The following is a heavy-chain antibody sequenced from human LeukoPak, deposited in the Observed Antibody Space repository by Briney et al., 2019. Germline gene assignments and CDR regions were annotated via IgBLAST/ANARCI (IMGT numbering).Heavy chain of an antibody. J-gene: IGHJ4*02. CDR2: ISSSSSYT. V-gene: IGHV3-11*06. CDR1: EFTFSDYY. D-gene: IGHD6-19*01. CDR3: ARDERSGWYQEGFDY. Sequence: GGSLRLSCAASEFTFSDYYMSWIRQAPGKGLEGVSYISSSSSYTNYADSVKGRFTISRDNAKNSLYLQMNSLRAEDTAVYYCARDERSGWYQEGFDYWGQGTLVTVSS.